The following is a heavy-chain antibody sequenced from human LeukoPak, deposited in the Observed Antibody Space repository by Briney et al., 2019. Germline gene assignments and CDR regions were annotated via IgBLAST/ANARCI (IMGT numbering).Heavy chain of an antibody. CDR1: GYTFTGYF. Sequence: ASVKVSCKASGYTFTGYFIHWVRQAPGQGLEWMGWINPNSGGTNYAQKFQGRVTMTRDTSISTAYMELRGLRFDDTAVYYCARDWELRWSQGAFDYWGQGTLLAVSS. D-gene: IGHD3-10*01. CDR3: ARDWELRWSQGAFDY. J-gene: IGHJ4*02. V-gene: IGHV1-2*02. CDR2: INPNSGGT.